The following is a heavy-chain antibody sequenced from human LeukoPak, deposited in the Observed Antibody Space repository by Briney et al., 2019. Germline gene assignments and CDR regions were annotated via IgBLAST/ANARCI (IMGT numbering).Heavy chain of an antibody. CDR1: GFTFSSNG. D-gene: IGHD3-22*01. CDR2: IQYDGSNK. CDR3: ANPRPRRYYDSSGYYTGGY. V-gene: IGHV3-30*02. Sequence: GGSLRLSCAASGFTFSSNGMHWVRRAPGKGLEWVAFIQYDGSNKHYADSVKGRFTISRDNSKNTLYLQMNSLRAEDTAVYYCANPRPRRYYDSSGYYTGGYWGQGTLVTVSS. J-gene: IGHJ4*02.